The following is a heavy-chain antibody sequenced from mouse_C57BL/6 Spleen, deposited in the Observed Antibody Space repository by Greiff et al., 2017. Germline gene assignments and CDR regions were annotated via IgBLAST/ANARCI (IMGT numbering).Heavy chain of an antibody. Sequence: DVMLVESGGDLVKPGGSLKLSCAASGFTFSSYGMSWVRQTPDKRLEWVATISSGGSYTYYPDSVKGRFTISRENAKNTLYLQMSSLKSEDTAMFYCARDYGSSYGFAYWGQGTLVTVSA. J-gene: IGHJ3*01. D-gene: IGHD1-1*01. CDR3: ARDYGSSYGFAY. CDR1: GFTFSSYG. V-gene: IGHV5-6*02. CDR2: ISSGGSYT.